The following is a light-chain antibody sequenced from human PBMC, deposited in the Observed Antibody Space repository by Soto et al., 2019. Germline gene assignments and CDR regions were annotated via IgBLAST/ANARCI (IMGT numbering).Light chain of an antibody. CDR2: DAS. CDR1: QSLSSY. Sequence: EIVLTQSPATLSLSPGERATLSCSASQSLSSYLAWYQQRPGQAPRLLIYDASNRATGIPARFSGSGSGTDFTLTISSLQPEDVATYYCQKYNSAPLTFGQGTKVDIK. J-gene: IGKJ1*01. CDR3: QKYNSAPLT. V-gene: IGKV3-11*01.